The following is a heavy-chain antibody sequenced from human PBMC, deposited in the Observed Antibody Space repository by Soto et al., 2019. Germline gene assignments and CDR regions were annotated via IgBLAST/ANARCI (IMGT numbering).Heavy chain of an antibody. CDR2: ISAYNGNT. J-gene: IGHJ3*02. D-gene: IGHD1-26*01. Sequence: GASVKVSCKASGHTFTSYGISWVRQAPGQGLEWMGWISAYNGNTNYAQKLQGRVTMTTDTSTSTAYMELRGLRSDDTAVYYCAREGTIVGAADAFDIWGQGTMVTVSS. CDR1: GHTFTSYG. CDR3: AREGTIVGAADAFDI. V-gene: IGHV1-18*01.